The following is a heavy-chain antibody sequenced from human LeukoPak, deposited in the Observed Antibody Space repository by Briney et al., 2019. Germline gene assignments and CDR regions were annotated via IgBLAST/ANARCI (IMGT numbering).Heavy chain of an antibody. CDR2: ISYSGST. V-gene: IGHV4-59*01. Sequence: SETLSLTCTVSGGSISNYYWSWIRQAPGKGLEWIGDISYSGSTNYNPSLKSRVTISVDTSKNQFSLKLSSVTAADTAAYYCARYCGSTSCYRTHDVFDIWGQGTMVTVSS. CDR3: ARYCGSTSCYRTHDVFDI. J-gene: IGHJ3*02. D-gene: IGHD2-2*01. CDR1: GGSISNYY.